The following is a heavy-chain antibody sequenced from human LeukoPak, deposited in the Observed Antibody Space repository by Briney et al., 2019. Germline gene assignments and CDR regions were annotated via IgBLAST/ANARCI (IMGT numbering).Heavy chain of an antibody. J-gene: IGHJ4*02. CDR2: IKSKTDGGTT. CDR3: TTDWNSYYYGSGSYYEGDY. D-gene: IGHD3-10*01. CDR1: GFTFSSYN. Sequence: PGGSLRLSCAASGFTFSSYNMNWVRQAPGKGLEWVGRIKSKTDGGTTDYTAPVKGRFTISRDDSKNTLYLQMNSLKTEDTAVYYCTTDWNSYYYGSGSYYEGDYWGQGTLVTVSS. V-gene: IGHV3-15*01.